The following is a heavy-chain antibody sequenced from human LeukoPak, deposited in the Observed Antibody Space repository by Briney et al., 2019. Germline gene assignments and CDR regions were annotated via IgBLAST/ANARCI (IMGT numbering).Heavy chain of an antibody. D-gene: IGHD3-22*01. V-gene: IGHV4-4*02. J-gene: IGHJ3*02. CDR3: ARLREVVGYAFDI. CDR1: GGSISSGFW. CDR2: IYHSGST. Sequence: PSGTLSLTCVVSGGSISSGFWWSWVRQPPGKGLEWIGEIYHSGSTNYNPSLKSRVTISVDKSKNQFSLKLSSVTAADTAVYYCARLREVVGYAFDIWGQGTMVTVSS.